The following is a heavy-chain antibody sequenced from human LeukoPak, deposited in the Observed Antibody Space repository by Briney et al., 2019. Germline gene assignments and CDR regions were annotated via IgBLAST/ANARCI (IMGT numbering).Heavy chain of an antibody. CDR3: ARGPTTVVTPTYYYYYYMDV. D-gene: IGHD4-23*01. J-gene: IGHJ6*03. V-gene: IGHV1-69*13. CDR2: IIPIFGTA. CDR1: GGTFSSYA. Sequence: ASVEVSCKASGGTFSSYAISWVRQAPGQGLEWMGGIIPIFGTANYAQKFQGRVTITADESTSTAYMELSSLRSEDTAVYYCARGPTTVVTPTYYYYYYMDVWGKGTTVTVSS.